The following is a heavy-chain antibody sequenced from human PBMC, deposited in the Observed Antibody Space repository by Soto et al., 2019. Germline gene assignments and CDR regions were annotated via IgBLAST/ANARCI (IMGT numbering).Heavy chain of an antibody. D-gene: IGHD6-13*01. V-gene: IGHV4-39*01. CDR2: IYYSGST. J-gene: IGHJ4*02. CDR1: GGSISSSSYY. Sequence: KTSETLSLTCTVSGGSISSSSYYWGWIRQPPGKGLEWIGSIYYSGSTYYNPSLKSRVTISVDTSKNQFSLKLSSVTAADTAVYYCARGGIAKRFDYWGQGTLVTVSS. CDR3: ARGGIAKRFDY.